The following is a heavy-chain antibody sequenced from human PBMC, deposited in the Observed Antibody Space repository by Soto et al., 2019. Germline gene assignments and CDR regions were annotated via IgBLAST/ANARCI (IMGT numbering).Heavy chain of an antibody. J-gene: IGHJ5*02. CDR2: RSPNSDNT. CDR1: GYTFISYD. D-gene: IGHD6-6*01. V-gene: IGHV1-8*01. CDR3: ATVAYPSSSGSRGYWFAP. Sequence: ASGRGDCKGSGYTFISYDIKWVGQATGKGREGMGWRSPNSDNTGYAQKFEGRVTMSRNTSIITAYMEVSGLRSEDTAVYYCATVAYPSSSGSRGYWFAPWLQGTMVTVSS.